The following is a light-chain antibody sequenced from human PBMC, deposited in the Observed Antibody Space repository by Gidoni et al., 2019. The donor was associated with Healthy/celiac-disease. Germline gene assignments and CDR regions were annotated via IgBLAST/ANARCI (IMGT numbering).Light chain of an antibody. CDR2: AAS. V-gene: IGKV1-39*01. J-gene: IGKJ1*01. CDR1: QSISSY. Sequence: DIQMTQAPSSLSASVGDRVTITCRASQSISSYLKWYQQKPGKAPKLLIYAASSLQSVVPSRFSGSGSGTDFTLTISSLPPEDFATYYCQQRYSTPWPFGQGTQVEIK. CDR3: QQRYSTPWP.